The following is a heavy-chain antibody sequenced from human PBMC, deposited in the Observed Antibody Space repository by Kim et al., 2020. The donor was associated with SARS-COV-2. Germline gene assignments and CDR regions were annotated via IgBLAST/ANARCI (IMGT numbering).Heavy chain of an antibody. CDR3: ARDTLWFGELFMRFDP. D-gene: IGHD3-10*01. V-gene: IGHV1-18*01. CDR2: ISAYNGNT. CDR1: GYTFTSYG. J-gene: IGHJ5*02. Sequence: ASVKVSCKASGYTFTSYGISWVRQAPGQGLEWMGWISAYNGNTNYAQKLQGRVTMTTDTSTSTAYMELRSLRSDDTAVYYCARDTLWFGELFMRFDPWGQGTLVTVSS.